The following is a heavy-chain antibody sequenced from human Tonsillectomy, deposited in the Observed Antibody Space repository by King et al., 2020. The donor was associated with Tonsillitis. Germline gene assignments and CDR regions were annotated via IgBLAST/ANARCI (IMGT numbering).Heavy chain of an antibody. CDR1: GFTFGDYA. CDR2: IRTQAYGGTT. CDR3: NEDPAMIGGPDLLFDHGLDV. J-gene: IGHJ6*02. D-gene: IGHD3-22*01. Sequence: VQLVESGGGLVKPGRSLRLSCTASGFTFGDYAVSWFRQAPGKGPEWVGFIRTQAYGGTTEYAASVRGRFAISRDDSKNIGYLQMNNLKTEETAVYYCNEDPAMIGGPDLLFDHGLDVWGQGTTVTVSS. V-gene: IGHV3-49*05.